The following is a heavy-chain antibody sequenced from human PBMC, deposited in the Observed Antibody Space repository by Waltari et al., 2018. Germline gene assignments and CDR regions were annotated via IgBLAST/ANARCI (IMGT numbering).Heavy chain of an antibody. CDR3: AGHCSGGSCYLN. V-gene: IGHV3-33*01. CDR2: IWYGGSNK. Sequence: QVQLVESGGGVVQPGRSLRLSCAASGFTFSSYGMHWVRQAPGKGLEWVAVIWYGGSNKYYAASVKGRFAISRDNSKNTLYLQMNSLRAEDTAVYYCAGHCSGGSCYLNWGQGTLVTVSS. J-gene: IGHJ4*02. D-gene: IGHD2-15*01. CDR1: GFTFSSYG.